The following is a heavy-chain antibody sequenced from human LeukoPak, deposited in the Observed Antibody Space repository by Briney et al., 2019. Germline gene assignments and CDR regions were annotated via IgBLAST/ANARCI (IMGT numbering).Heavy chain of an antibody. CDR3: ARLGRGGMDG. CDR2: IYYSGST. CDR1: GGSISSYY. D-gene: IGHD3-10*01. Sequence: PSETLSLTCTVSGGSISSYYWNWIWQPPGKGLEWIGYIYYSGSTNYNPSLKSRVTISVDTSKNQFSLSLSAETTADVDVSNCARLGRGGMDGWGQGTTVTVSS. J-gene: IGHJ6*02. V-gene: IGHV4-59*01.